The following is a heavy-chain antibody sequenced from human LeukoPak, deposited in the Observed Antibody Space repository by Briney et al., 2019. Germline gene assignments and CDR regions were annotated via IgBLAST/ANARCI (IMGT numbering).Heavy chain of an antibody. V-gene: IGHV4-59*01. J-gene: IGHJ3*02. Sequence: SETLSLTCTVSGGSFSNYYWSWIRQSPGKGLEWIGYIFYSGSTNYNPSLKSRVTMSLDTSKNQLSLRLSSVTVADTAVYYCARDQLGDAFDTWGQGTMVTVSS. CDR2: IFYSGST. CDR3: ARDQLGDAFDT. D-gene: IGHD3-16*01. CDR1: GGSFSNYY.